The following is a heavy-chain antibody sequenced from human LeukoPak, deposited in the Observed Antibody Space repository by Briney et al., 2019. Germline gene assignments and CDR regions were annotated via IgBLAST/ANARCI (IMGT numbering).Heavy chain of an antibody. J-gene: IGHJ4*02. CDR3: ARDLGTMVVVVLFHS. CDR1: GFIFSDYS. Sequence: KTEGSLRLSCAASGFIFSDYSMNWVRQAPGKGLEWVSSIDRSSDYTYYADSVKGRFTISRDNAKNSLYLQMNSLRAEDTAVYYCARDLGTMVVVVLFHSWGQGTLVTVSS. D-gene: IGHD3-22*01. V-gene: IGHV3-21*01. CDR2: IDRSSDYT.